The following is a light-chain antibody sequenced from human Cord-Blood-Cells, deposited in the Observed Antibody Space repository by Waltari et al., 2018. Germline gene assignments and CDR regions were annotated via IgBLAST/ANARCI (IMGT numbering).Light chain of an antibody. J-gene: IGLJ3*02. Sequence: QAVLTQPASLSASPGASASLTCTLRSGLNVGTYRIYWYQQKPGSPPHYLLRYKSDSDKQQGSGVPSRFSGSKDASANAGILLISGLQSEDEADYYCMIWHSSASMFGGGTKLTVL. V-gene: IGLV5-45*01. CDR1: SGLNVGTYR. CDR3: MIWHSSASM. CDR2: YKSDSDK.